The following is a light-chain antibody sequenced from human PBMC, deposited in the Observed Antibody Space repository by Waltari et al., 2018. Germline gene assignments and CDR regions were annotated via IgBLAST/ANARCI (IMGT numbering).Light chain of an antibody. CDR1: SSNIGSTT. CDR3: AAWDDSLNGPDVV. V-gene: IGLV1-44*01. J-gene: IGLJ2*01. CDR2: SNN. Sequence: QSVLTQPPSASGTPGQRVTISCSGSSSNIGSTTVHWYQPYPGTAPKLLIYSNNQRPSGFPDRFSGSKSGTSASLAISGLQSEDEADYYCAAWDDSLNGPDVVFGGGTKLTVL.